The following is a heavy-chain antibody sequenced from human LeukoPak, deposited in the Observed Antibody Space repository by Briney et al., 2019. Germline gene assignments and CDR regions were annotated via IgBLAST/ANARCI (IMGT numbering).Heavy chain of an antibody. J-gene: IGHJ3*02. CDR1: GYTFTGYY. CDR2: INPNSGGT. CDR3: ARIMEYYDFTPRGFDI. Sequence: GAAVKVSCKASGYTFTGYYMHWVRQAPVQGLEWMGWINPNSGGTNYAQKFQDRVTMNRDTSITTAYMELSRLTSDDTAIYYCARIMEYYDFTPRGFDIWGQGTMVAVSS. V-gene: IGHV1-2*02. D-gene: IGHD3/OR15-3a*01.